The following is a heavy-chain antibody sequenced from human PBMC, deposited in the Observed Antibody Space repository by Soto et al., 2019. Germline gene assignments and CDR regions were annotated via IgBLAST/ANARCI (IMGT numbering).Heavy chain of an antibody. CDR3: ARGSWVVRFEY. V-gene: IGHV4-34*01. CDR1: GGSFSYYY. Sequence: PSETLSLTCAVYGGSFSYYYWTWIRQPPGKGLEWIGEINHSGGTNYNPSLKSRVTISEDTSKNQFSLKLNSVTAADTAMYYCARGSWVVRFEYWAKGTLVTVSS. D-gene: IGHD2-15*01. J-gene: IGHJ4*02. CDR2: INHSGGT.